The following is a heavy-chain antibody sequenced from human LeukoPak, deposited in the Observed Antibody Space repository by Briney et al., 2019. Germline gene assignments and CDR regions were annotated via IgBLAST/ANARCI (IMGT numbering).Heavy chain of an antibody. CDR2: IYTRGST. J-gene: IGHJ4*02. Sequence: PSQTLSLTCIVSGGSTTTGDYYCSWIRQPAGKGLEWIGRIYTRGSTNCNPSLKSRVTMSVDTSKNQFSLKLSSVTAADTAVYYCARDGYYYDSSGYIRFDYWGQGTLVTVSS. CDR3: ARDGYYYDSSGYIRFDY. D-gene: IGHD3-22*01. CDR1: GGSTTTGDYY. V-gene: IGHV4-61*02.